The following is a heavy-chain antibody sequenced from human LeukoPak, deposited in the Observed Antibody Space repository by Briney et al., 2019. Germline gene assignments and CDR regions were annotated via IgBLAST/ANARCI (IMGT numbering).Heavy chain of an antibody. D-gene: IGHD3-3*02. CDR2: IKQDGSVK. J-gene: IGHJ4*02. CDR1: GFTFSGYA. CDR3: VRTSRSISSDY. Sequence: HAGGSLRLSCAASGFTFSGYAMSWVRQAPGKGLEWVANIKQDGSVKNYVDSMEGRFIISRDNAKNLLYLQMNSLGAEDTAVYYCVRTSRSISSDYWGQGTQVTVSS. V-gene: IGHV3-7*01.